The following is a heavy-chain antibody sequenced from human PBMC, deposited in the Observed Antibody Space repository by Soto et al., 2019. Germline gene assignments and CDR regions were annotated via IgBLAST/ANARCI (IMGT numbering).Heavy chain of an antibody. CDR1: GFTFSSYI. Sequence: PGGSLRLSCAASGFTFSSYIMNWVRQAPGKGLEWVSYISSSSGTIYYADSVKGRFTISRDNAKNSLYLQMNSLRDEDTAVYYCARGDCTSTSCYQDPPHYWGQGTLVTVSS. D-gene: IGHD2-2*01. J-gene: IGHJ4*02. V-gene: IGHV3-48*02. CDR3: ARGDCTSTSCYQDPPHY. CDR2: ISSSSGTI.